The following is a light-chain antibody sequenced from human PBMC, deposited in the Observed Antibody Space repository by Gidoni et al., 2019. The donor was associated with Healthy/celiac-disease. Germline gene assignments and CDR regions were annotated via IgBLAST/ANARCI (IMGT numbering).Light chain of an antibody. V-gene: IGKV3-15*01. CDR2: GAS. Sequence: EIVMTQSPATLSVSPGQRATLSCRASQSVSSNLAWYQQKPGRAPRLLIYGASTRATGIPARFSGSGSGTEFTRTISSLQSEDFAVYYCQQYSNWPPITFXXXTRLEIK. CDR1: QSVSSN. CDR3: QQYSNWPPIT. J-gene: IGKJ5*01.